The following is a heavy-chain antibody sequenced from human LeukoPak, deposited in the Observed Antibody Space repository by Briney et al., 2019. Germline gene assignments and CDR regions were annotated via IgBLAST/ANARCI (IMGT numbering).Heavy chain of an antibody. V-gene: IGHV1-2*02. Sequence: ASVKVSCKASGYTFNSYDISWVRQAPGQGLEWMGWINPNSGGTNYAQKFQGRVTMTRDTSISTAYMELSRLRSDDTAVYYCARGGIAVAGDFDYWGQGTLVTVSS. CDR3: ARGGIAVAGDFDY. D-gene: IGHD6-19*01. CDR1: GYTFNSYD. J-gene: IGHJ4*02. CDR2: INPNSGGT.